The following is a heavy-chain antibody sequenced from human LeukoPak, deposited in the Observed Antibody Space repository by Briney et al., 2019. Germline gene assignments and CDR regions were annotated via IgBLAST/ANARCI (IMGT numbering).Heavy chain of an antibody. CDR3: ARDLPSNYGGYYYYGMDV. D-gene: IGHD4-11*01. J-gene: IGHJ6*02. CDR2: IYYSGST. CDR1: GGSISSDY. Sequence: SETLSLTCTVSGGSISSDYWSWIRQPPGKGLEWIGYIYYSGSTNYNPSLKSRATISVDTSKNQFSLKLSSVTAADTAVYYCARDLPSNYGGYYYYGMDVGGQGTTVTVSS. V-gene: IGHV4-59*01.